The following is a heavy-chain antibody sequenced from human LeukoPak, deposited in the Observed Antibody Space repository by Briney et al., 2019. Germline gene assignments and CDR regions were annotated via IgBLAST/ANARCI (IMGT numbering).Heavy chain of an antibody. CDR2: ISYDGSNK. CDR1: GFSFSSYV. J-gene: IGHJ4*02. D-gene: IGHD6-6*01. Sequence: GRSLRLSCAASGFSFSSYVIHWVRQAPGKGLEWVAVISYDGSNKYYADSVKGRFTISRDNSKNTLYLQMNSLRAEDTAVYYCARDPRAARPFYYFDYWGQGTLVTVSS. CDR3: ARDPRAARPFYYFDY. V-gene: IGHV3-30-3*01.